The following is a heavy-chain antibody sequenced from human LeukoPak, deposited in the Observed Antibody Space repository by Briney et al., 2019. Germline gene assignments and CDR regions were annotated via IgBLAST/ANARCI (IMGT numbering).Heavy chain of an antibody. J-gene: IGHJ5*02. CDR2: IYYSGST. CDR3: ARVGEGVVAATLGWFDP. Sequence: PSETLSLTCTVSGGSISSYYWSWIRQPPGKGLEWIGYIYYSGSTNYNPSLKSRVTISVDTSKKNFSLKLSSVTAADTAVYYCARVGEGVVAATLGWFDPWGQGTLVTVSS. CDR1: GGSISSYY. V-gene: IGHV4-59*01. D-gene: IGHD2-15*01.